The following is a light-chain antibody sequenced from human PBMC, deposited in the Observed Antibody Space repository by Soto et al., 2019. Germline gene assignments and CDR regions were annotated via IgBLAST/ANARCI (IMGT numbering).Light chain of an antibody. CDR2: DAS. Sequence: EIVLTQSPATLSSFPGDRVTLSCRASQGVSSYLAWYQQKPGQAPRLLIYDASNRATGIPARFSGSGSGTDFTLTISRLEPEDFAVYYCLQRSDWRTFGRGTKVHI. CDR1: QGVSSY. J-gene: IGKJ1*01. CDR3: LQRSDWRT. V-gene: IGKV3-11*01.